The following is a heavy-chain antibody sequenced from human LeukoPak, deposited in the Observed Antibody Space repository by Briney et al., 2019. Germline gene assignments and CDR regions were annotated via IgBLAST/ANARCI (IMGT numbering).Heavy chain of an antibody. J-gene: IGHJ4*02. CDR2: ISGSGGST. Sequence: PGGSLRLSCAASGFTFDDYAMHWVRQAPGKGLEWVSAISGSGGSTYYADSVKGRFTISRDNAKNTLYLQMNSLRAEDTAVYYCARDPAVAGVTRWGQGTLVTVSS. V-gene: IGHV3-9*01. CDR3: ARDPAVAGVTR. CDR1: GFTFDDYA. D-gene: IGHD6-19*01.